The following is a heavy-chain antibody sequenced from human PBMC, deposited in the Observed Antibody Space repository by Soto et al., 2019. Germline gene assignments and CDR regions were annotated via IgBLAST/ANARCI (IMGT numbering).Heavy chain of an antibody. CDR1: GGSISSGDYY. V-gene: IGHV4-30-4*02. CDR3: ARAPRGNYGYPSYFAY. Sequence: SETLSLTCTVSGGSISSGDYYWCWIRQPPGKGLEWIGYIYYSGSTYYNPSLKSRVTISLDTSKNQFSLKLSSVTAADTAVYYCARAPRGNYGYPSYFAYWGQGTLVTVSS. J-gene: IGHJ4*02. D-gene: IGHD3-10*01. CDR2: IYYSGST.